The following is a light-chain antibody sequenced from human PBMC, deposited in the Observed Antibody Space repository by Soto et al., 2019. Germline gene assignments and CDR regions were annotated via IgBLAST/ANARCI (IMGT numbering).Light chain of an antibody. V-gene: IGKV3-11*01. J-gene: IGKJ1*01. CDR1: QSVSSY. CDR2: DAS. CDR3: QQRSSWPWT. Sequence: EIVLIQSPATLSLSPGERATLSCRASQSVSSYLAWYQQKPGQAPRLLIYDASNRATGIPARFSGSGSGTDFTPTISSLEPEDFAVYFCQQRSSWPWTFGQGTKVEVK.